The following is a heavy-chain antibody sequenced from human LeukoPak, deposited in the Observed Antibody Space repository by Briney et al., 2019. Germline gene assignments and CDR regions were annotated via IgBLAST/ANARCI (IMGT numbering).Heavy chain of an antibody. CDR2: IIPIFGTA. Sequence: SVKVSCKASGGTFSSYAISWVRQAPGQGLEWMGGIIPIFGTANYAQKFQGRVTITADESTSTAYMELSSLRSEDTAVYYCARDQGNTAMALDYWGQGTLVAVSS. V-gene: IGHV1-69*13. J-gene: IGHJ4*02. CDR1: GGTFSSYA. CDR3: ARDQGNTAMALDY. D-gene: IGHD5-18*01.